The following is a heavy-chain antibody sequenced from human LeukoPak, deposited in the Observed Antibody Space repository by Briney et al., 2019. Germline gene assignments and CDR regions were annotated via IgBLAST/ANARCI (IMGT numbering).Heavy chain of an antibody. J-gene: IGHJ5*02. CDR2: IIPILGIA. V-gene: IGHV1-69*04. CDR1: GGTFSSYA. CDR3: ARDVCSGGSCHNWFDP. Sequence: GASVKVSCKASGGTFSSYAISWVRQAPGQGLEWMGRIIPILGIANYAQKFQGRVTITADKSTSTAYMELSSLRSEDTAVYYCARDVCSGGSCHNWFDPWGQGTLVTVSS. D-gene: IGHD2-15*01.